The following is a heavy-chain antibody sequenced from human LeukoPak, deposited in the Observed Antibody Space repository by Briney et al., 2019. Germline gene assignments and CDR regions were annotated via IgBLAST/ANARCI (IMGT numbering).Heavy chain of an antibody. J-gene: IGHJ5*02. Sequence: SETLSLTCTVSGGSISGYYWSWIRQPPGKGLEWIGEINHSGSTNYNPSLKSRVTISVDTSKNQFSLKLSSVTAADTAVYYCARGDIVVVPAAPGVFWFDPWGQGTLVTVSS. CDR2: INHSGST. CDR1: GGSISGYY. D-gene: IGHD2-2*01. CDR3: ARGDIVVVPAAPGVFWFDP. V-gene: IGHV4-34*01.